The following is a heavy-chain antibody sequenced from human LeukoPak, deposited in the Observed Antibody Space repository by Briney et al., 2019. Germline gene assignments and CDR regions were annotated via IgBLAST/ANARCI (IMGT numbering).Heavy chain of an antibody. Sequence: SETLSLTCSVSGASISGGSYYWNWIRQPAEKGLEWIGRIYTSGSTSYNPSLESRVAISVDTSKNQFSLNLSSVIATDTAVYYCAREVGSSEGFGVIHWGQGTLVIVSS. J-gene: IGHJ4*02. CDR1: GASISGGSYY. CDR3: AREVGSSEGFGVIH. V-gene: IGHV4-61*02. D-gene: IGHD6-6*01. CDR2: IYTSGST.